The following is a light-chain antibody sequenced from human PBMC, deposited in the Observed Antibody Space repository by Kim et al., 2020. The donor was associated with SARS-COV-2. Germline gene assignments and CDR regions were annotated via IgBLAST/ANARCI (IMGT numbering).Light chain of an antibody. V-gene: IGKV1-5*03. J-gene: IGKJ2*01. CDR2: QAS. CDR1: QSINSW. Sequence: SASVGDSVTITCRASQSINSWLAWYQQKPGRAPKFLIYQASILESGVPSRFSGSRSGTEFTLTISSLQPDDFATYYCQQYETFSGTFGQGTKLEI. CDR3: QQYETFSGT.